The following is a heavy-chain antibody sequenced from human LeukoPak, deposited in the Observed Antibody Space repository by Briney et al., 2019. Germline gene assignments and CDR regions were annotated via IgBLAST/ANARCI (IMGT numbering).Heavy chain of an antibody. J-gene: IGHJ5*02. CDR3: ARAPGFTMDNWFDP. V-gene: IGHV4-31*03. CDR1: GGSISSGGYY. Sequence: SETLSLTCTVSGGSISSGGYYWSWIRQHPGKGLEWIGYIYYSGSTYYNPSLKSRVTISVDTSKNQFSLKLSSVTAADTAVYYCARAPGFTMDNWFDPWGQGTLVTVSS. CDR2: IYYSGST. D-gene: IGHD3-10*01.